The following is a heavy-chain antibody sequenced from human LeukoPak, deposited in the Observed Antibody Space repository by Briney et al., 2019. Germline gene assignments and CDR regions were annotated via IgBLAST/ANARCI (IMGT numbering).Heavy chain of an antibody. V-gene: IGHV3-7*01. CDR1: GFTFSTYW. CDR2: IKQDGSEK. D-gene: IGHD1-26*01. Sequence: PGGSLRVSCAASGFTFSTYWMSWVRQAPGKGLEWVANIKQDGSEKYFVDSVRGRFTISRDNARNSLCLQMNSLRAEDTAVYYCARDVGAFDYWGQGTLVTVSS. J-gene: IGHJ4*02. CDR3: ARDVGAFDY.